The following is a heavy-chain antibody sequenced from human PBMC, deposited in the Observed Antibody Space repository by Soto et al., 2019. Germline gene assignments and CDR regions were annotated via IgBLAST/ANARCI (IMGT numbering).Heavy chain of an antibody. V-gene: IGHV3-30-3*01. D-gene: IGHD4-17*01. J-gene: IGHJ5*02. CDR2: ISYDGSNK. CDR1: GFTFSSYA. Sequence: PGGSLRLSCAASGFTFSSYAMHWVRQAPGKGLEWVAVISYDGSNKYYADSVRGRFTISRDNSKNTLYLQMNSLRAEDTAVYYCAALMTTVTPWGQGTLVTVSS. CDR3: AALMTTVTP.